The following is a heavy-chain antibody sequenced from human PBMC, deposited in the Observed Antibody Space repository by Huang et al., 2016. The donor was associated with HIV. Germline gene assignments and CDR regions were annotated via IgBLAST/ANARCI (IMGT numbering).Heavy chain of an antibody. CDR1: GFTFDDYA. J-gene: IGHJ4*02. Sequence: EVQLVESGGGLVQPGRSLRLSCAASGFTFDDYAMHWVRQAPGKGLEWVCGISWNSGSIGYADSVKGRFTSSRDNAKNSLYLQMNSLRAEDTALYYCARRGVMVRGAHFDYWGLGTLVTVSS. CDR3: ARRGVMVRGAHFDY. V-gene: IGHV3-9*01. CDR2: ISWNSGSI. D-gene: IGHD3-10*01.